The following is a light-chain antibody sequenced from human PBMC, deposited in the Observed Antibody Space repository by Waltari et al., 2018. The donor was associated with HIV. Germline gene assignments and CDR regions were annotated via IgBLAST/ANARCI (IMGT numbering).Light chain of an antibody. CDR3: QQYYATPLT. V-gene: IGKV1-8*01. Sequence: AIQMTQSPSSVSASTGDRVTFTCRASQTISNYLAWFQQRPGKAPKLLIYAATTLQSGVPSRFSGSRSGSEFTLTINNLQSEDFATYYCQQYYATPLTFGGGTNV. CDR2: AAT. J-gene: IGKJ4*01. CDR1: QTISNY.